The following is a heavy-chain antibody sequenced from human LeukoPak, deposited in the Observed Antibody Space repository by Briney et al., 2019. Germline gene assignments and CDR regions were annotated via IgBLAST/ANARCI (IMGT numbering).Heavy chain of an antibody. V-gene: IGHV3-33*01. CDR1: GFTFSSYG. CDR2: IWYDGSNK. D-gene: IGHD1-26*01. J-gene: IGHJ4*02. Sequence: PGRSLRLSCAASGFTFSSYGMHWVRQAPGKGLEWVAVIWYDGSNKYYADSVKGRFSISRDNSKNTLYLQMNSLRAEDTAVYYCVRGKRELLNTRVFDYWGQGTLVTVSS. CDR3: VRGKRELLNTRVFDY.